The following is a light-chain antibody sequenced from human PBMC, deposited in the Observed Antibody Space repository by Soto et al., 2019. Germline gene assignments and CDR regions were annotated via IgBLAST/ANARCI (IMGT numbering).Light chain of an antibody. CDR1: QSVSSY. J-gene: IGKJ5*01. Sequence: VTLSLAAVSLSPGERATLSCRASQSVSSYLAWYQQKSGEAPRLLIYDASNRATGIPARFSGSGSGTDFTLTISSLEPEDFAVYYCKPLRTWLPIPSGHGTRLEI. V-gene: IGKV3-11*01. CDR3: KPLRTWLPIP. CDR2: DAS.